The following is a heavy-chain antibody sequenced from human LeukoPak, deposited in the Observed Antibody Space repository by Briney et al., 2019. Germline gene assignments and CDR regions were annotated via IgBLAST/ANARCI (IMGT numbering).Heavy chain of an antibody. Sequence: GGSLRLSCAASGFTFSSYSMNWVRQAPGRGLEWVSFIASDGTIYYADSVKGRFTLSRDNAKKSLFLQMNSLRAEDTAVYYCARGADGVSSNSRGWFDPWGQGTLVTVSS. CDR3: ARGADGVSSNSRGWFDP. CDR2: IASDGTI. D-gene: IGHD2-15*01. CDR1: GFTFSSYS. V-gene: IGHV3-48*04. J-gene: IGHJ5*02.